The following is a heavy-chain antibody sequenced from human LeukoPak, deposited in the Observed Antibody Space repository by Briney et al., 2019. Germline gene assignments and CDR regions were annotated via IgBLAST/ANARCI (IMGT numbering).Heavy chain of an antibody. J-gene: IGHJ4*02. CDR1: GFTFDDYG. D-gene: IGHD2-15*01. V-gene: IGHV3-20*04. CDR3: AKAGKVYCSGGSCYSDY. Sequence: GGSLRLSCAASGFTFDDYGMSWVRQAPGKGLEWVSGINWNGGSTGYADSVKGRFTISRDNAKNSLYLQMNSLRAEDTAVYYCAKAGKVYCSGGSCYSDYWGQGTLVTVSS. CDR2: INWNGGST.